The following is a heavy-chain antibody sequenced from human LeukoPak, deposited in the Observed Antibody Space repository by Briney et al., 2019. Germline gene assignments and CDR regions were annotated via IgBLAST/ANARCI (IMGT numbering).Heavy chain of an antibody. CDR3: AKGGGDGYNEIDY. CDR1: GFTFSSYW. J-gene: IGHJ4*02. Sequence: GGSLRLSCAASGFTFSSYWMSWVRQAPGKGLEWVANIKKDGSEKYYVDSVKGRFIISRDNAKNSLYLQMNSLRAEDTAVYYCAKGGGDGYNEIDYWGQGTLVTVAS. CDR2: IKKDGSEK. D-gene: IGHD5-24*01. V-gene: IGHV3-7*01.